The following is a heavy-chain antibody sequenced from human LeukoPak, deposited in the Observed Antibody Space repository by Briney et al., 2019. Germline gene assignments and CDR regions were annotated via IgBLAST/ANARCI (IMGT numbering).Heavy chain of an antibody. CDR2: ISAYNGNT. J-gene: IGHJ3*02. V-gene: IGHV1-18*01. CDR1: GYTFTSYG. CDR3: ARDASIVVVQLPFDI. D-gene: IGHD2-15*01. Sequence: GASVKVSCKASGYTFTSYGISWVRQAPGQGLEWMGWISAYNGNTNYAQKLQGRVTMTTDTSTSTAYMELRSLRSEDTAVYYCARDASIVVVQLPFDIWGQGTMVTVSS.